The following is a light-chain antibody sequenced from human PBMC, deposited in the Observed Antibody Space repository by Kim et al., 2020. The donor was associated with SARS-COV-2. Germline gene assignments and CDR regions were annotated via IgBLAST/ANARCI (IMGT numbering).Light chain of an antibody. CDR3: SSYTSSGTYV. V-gene: IGLV2-14*03. Sequence: QSALTQPASVSGSPGQSIAISCTGTSSDLGNSKYVSWYQQHPGKAPKLMIYAVTKRPPGVSDRFSGSKSDNTASLTISGLQAEDEADYYCSSYTSSGTYVFGTGTKVTVL. J-gene: IGLJ1*01. CDR2: AVT. CDR1: SSDLGNSKY.